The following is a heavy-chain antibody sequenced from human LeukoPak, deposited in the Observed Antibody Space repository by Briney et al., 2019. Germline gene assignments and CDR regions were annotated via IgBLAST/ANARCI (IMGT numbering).Heavy chain of an antibody. V-gene: IGHV4-39*07. CDR3: ARVFWSGFQGYYYYYMDV. Sequence: SETLSLTCAVSGASISGSGYYWGWIRQPPGKGLEWIGSIYYSGSTYYNPSLKSRVTISVDTSKNQFSLKLSSVTAADTAVYYCARVFWSGFQGYYYYYMDVWGKGTTVTVSS. CDR2: IYYSGST. D-gene: IGHD3-3*01. J-gene: IGHJ6*03. CDR1: GASISGSGYY.